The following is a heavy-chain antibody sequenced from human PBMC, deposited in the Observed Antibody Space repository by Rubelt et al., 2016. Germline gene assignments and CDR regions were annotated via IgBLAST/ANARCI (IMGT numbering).Heavy chain of an antibody. V-gene: IGHV3-33*01. CDR2: IWYDGSNK. Sequence: GMHWVRQAPGKGLEWVAVIWYDGSNKYYADSVKGRFTISRDNAKNSLYLQMNSLRAEDTAVYYCARYGDCIDYWGQGTLVTVSS. CDR1: G. CDR3: ARYGDCIDY. J-gene: IGHJ4*02. D-gene: IGHD4-17*01.